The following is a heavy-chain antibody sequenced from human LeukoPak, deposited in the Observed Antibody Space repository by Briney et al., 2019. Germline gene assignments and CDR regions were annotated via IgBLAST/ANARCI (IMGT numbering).Heavy chain of an antibody. Sequence: SVKVSCKASGGTFSSYAISWVRQAPGQGLEWMGGIIPIFGTANYAQKFQGRVTITADESTSTAYMELSSLRSEDTAVYYCAREFGSYGFFDCWGQGTLVTVSS. V-gene: IGHV1-69*13. J-gene: IGHJ4*02. D-gene: IGHD5-18*01. CDR3: AREFGSYGFFDC. CDR2: IIPIFGTA. CDR1: GGTFSSYA.